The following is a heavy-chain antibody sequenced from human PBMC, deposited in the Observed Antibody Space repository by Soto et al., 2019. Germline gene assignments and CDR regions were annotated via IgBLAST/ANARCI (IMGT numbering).Heavy chain of an antibody. CDR2: IYHRGIT. CDR3: ARRYGPGFDY. V-gene: IGHV4-30-4*01. Sequence: PSETLSLTCTVSGASTSSDDYYWSWIRQPPGKGLEYIAYIYHRGITYYNPSLKSRLIISVDTSKNQFSLNLTSVTAADTAVYYCARRYGPGFDYWGQGTLVTVSS. CDR1: GASTSSDDYY. J-gene: IGHJ4*02. D-gene: IGHD4-17*01.